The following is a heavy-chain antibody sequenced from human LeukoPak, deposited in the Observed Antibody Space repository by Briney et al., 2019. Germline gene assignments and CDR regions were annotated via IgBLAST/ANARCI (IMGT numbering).Heavy chain of an antibody. D-gene: IGHD6-13*01. J-gene: IGHJ4*02. CDR1: GFTFSSYA. CDR3: ATRQQLVVDDY. Sequence: TGGSLRLSCAASGFTFSSYAMNWVRQAPGQGLEWVSGISGSGVGTYYADSVKGRSTISRDNSKNTLYLQMNSLRAEDTAVYYCATRQQLVVDDYWGQGTLVAVSS. V-gene: IGHV3-23*01. CDR2: ISGSGVGT.